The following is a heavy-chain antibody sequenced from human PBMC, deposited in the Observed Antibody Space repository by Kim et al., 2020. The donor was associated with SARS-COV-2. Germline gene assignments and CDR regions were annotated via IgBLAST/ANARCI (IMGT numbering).Heavy chain of an antibody. Sequence: GGSLRLSCEASGINFANYDIHWVRQVTGEGLEWVATVGTIADTFYPDSARGRFTISRDNAKKTVYLQMDSLRVGDTAVYYCAGRGSDWGSWYFDLWGRGT. CDR1: GINFANYD. D-gene: IGHD6-19*01. CDR2: VGTIADT. J-gene: IGHJ2*01. V-gene: IGHV3-13*01. CDR3: AGRGSDWGSWYFDL.